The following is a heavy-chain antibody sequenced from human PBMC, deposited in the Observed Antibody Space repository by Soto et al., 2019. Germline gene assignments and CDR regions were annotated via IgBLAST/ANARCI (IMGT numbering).Heavy chain of an antibody. D-gene: IGHD5-12*01. V-gene: IGHV1-69*06. Sequence: GASVNVSCKASGGTFSSYAISWVRQAPGQGLEWMGGIIPIFGTANYAQKFQGRVTITADKSTSTAYMELSSLRSEDTAVYYCARTTPDRDGYMNWFDPWGQGTLVTVSS. CDR3: ARTTPDRDGYMNWFDP. J-gene: IGHJ5*02. CDR1: GGTFSSYA. CDR2: IIPIFGTA.